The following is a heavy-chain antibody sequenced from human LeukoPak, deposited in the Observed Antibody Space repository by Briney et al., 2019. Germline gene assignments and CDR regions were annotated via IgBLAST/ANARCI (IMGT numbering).Heavy chain of an antibody. CDR3: ARWPYSSSYYFDY. V-gene: IGHV3-21*01. D-gene: IGHD6-6*01. CDR2: ISSGSNNI. CDR1: GFTFSRCA. J-gene: IGHJ4*02. Sequence: GGSLRLSCAASGFTFSRCAMIWVRQAPGKGLEWVSSISSGSNNIYYADSVRGRFTLSRDNAKNSLYLQMNSLRAEDTAVYYCARWPYSSSYYFDYWGQGTLVTVSS.